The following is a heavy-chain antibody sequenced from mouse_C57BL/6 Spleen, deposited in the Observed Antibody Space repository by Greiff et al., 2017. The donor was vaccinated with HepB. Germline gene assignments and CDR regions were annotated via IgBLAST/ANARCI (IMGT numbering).Heavy chain of an antibody. D-gene: IGHD1-1*01. CDR2: INPNYGTT. J-gene: IGHJ2*01. Sequence: VQLKQSGPELVKPGASVKISCKASGYSFTDYNMNWVKQSNGKSLEWIGVINPNYGTTSYNQKFKGKATLTVDQSSSTAYLQLSSLTSEDTAIYYCASDHYYGSSYYFDYWGQGTTLTVSS. CDR3: ASDHYYGSSYYFDY. V-gene: IGHV1-39*01. CDR1: GYSFTDYN.